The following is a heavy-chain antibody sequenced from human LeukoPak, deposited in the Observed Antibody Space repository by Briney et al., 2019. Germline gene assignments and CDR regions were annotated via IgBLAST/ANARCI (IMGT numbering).Heavy chain of an antibody. D-gene: IGHD2-21*02. CDR2: INHSGST. CDR1: GGSFSGYY. CDR3: ARSVVVTAIEI. V-gene: IGHV4-34*01. Sequence: KASETLSLTCAVYGGSFSGYYWSWIRQPPGKGLEWIGEINHSGSTNYNPSLKSRVTISVDTSKNQFSLKLSSVTAADTAVYYCARSVVVTAIEIWGQGTMVTVSS. J-gene: IGHJ3*02.